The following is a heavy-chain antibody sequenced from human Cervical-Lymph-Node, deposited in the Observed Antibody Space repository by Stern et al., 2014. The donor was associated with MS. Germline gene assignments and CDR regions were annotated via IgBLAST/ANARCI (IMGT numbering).Heavy chain of an antibody. J-gene: IGHJ4*02. V-gene: IGHV1-18*04. D-gene: IGHD6-19*01. CDR1: GFTFANYG. CDR3: ARYDSGSADF. Sequence: VHLVESGTEVKEPGASVKVSCKTSGFTFANYGIVWVRQAPGQGLEWMGWVSPYNGKTNYEQTFQGRVTMTSETSTTTAYMELRSLRSDDTAIYFCARYDSGSADFWGQETLVTVSS. CDR2: VSPYNGKT.